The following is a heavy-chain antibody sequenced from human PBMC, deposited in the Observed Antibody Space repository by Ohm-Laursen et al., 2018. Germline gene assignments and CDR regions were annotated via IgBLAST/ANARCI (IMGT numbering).Heavy chain of an antibody. CDR3: ARDRYCDFWSGYPRANYFDY. J-gene: IGHJ4*02. D-gene: IGHD3-3*01. CDR1: GYTFTSYG. V-gene: IGHV1-18*01. Sequence: ASVKVSCKASGYTFTSYGISWVRQAPGQGLEWMGWISAYNGNTNYAQKLQGRVTMTTDTSTSTAYMELRSLRSDDTAVYYCARDRYCDFWSGYPRANYFDYWGQGTLVTVSS. CDR2: ISAYNGNT.